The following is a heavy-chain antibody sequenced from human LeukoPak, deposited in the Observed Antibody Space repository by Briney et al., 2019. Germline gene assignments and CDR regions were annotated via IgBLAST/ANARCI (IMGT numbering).Heavy chain of an antibody. J-gene: IGHJ3*02. CDR3: AKGRRITAAGPDAFDI. CDR1: GFTFSTYE. V-gene: IGHV3-48*03. CDR2: ISSSGTTI. D-gene: IGHD6-13*01. Sequence: GGSLRLSCAASGFTFSTYEMNWVRQAPGKGLEWVSYISSSGTTIYYADSVKGRFTISRDNAKSSLYLQMNSLRAEDTAVYYCAKGRRITAAGPDAFDIWGQGTMVTVSS.